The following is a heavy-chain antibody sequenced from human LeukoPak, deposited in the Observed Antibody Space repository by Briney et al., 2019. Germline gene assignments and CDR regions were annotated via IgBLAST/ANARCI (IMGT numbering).Heavy chain of an antibody. CDR1: GGTFSSYA. CDR2: IIPIFGTA. D-gene: IGHD5-24*01. V-gene: IGHV1-69*05. J-gene: IGHJ4*02. CDR3: ASSIVRDGYFRYFDY. Sequence: SVKVSCKASGGTFSSYAISWVRQAPGQGLEWMGGIIPIFGTANYAQKFQGRVTITTDESTSTAYMELSSLRYEDTAVYYCASSIVRDGYFRYFDYWGQGTLVTVSS.